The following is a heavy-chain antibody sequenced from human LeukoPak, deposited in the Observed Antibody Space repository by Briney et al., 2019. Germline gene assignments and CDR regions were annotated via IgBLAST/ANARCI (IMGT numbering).Heavy chain of an antibody. CDR1: GGSISSYY. CDR3: ARAPGIAAAGTPYFDY. J-gene: IGHJ4*02. Sequence: ETLSLTCTVSGGSISSYYWSWIRQPPGKGLEWIGYIYYSGSTNYNPSLKSRVTISVDTSKNQFSLKLSSVTAADTAVYYCARAPGIAAAGTPYFDYWGPGTLVTVSS. D-gene: IGHD6-13*01. CDR2: IYYSGST. V-gene: IGHV4-59*01.